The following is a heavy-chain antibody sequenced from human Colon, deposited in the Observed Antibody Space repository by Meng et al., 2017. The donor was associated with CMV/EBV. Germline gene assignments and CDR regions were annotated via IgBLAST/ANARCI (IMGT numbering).Heavy chain of an antibody. J-gene: IGHJ2*01. CDR1: YA. Sequence: YAVSWVRQAPGQGLEWMGGIIPIFGTANYAQKFQGRVTITTDESTSTAYMELSSLRSEDTAVYYCASAPLTSYCSGGSCYYWYFDLWGRGTLVTVSS. V-gene: IGHV1-69*05. CDR2: IIPIFGTA. CDR3: ASAPLTSYCSGGSCYYWYFDL. D-gene: IGHD2-15*01.